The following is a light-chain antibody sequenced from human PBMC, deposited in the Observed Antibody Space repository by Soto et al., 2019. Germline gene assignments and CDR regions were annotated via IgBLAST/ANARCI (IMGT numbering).Light chain of an antibody. Sequence: QSVLTQPRSVSGSPGQSVTISCTGTSSDIGAYNYVSWYQQHPGKAPKLLIYTVTNRPSGFPDRFSGSKSDNTASLSISGLQADDEADYYCCSYAGSSSYVFGTGTKVTVL. J-gene: IGLJ1*01. CDR1: SSDIGAYNY. CDR3: CSYAGSSSYV. CDR2: TVT. V-gene: IGLV2-11*01.